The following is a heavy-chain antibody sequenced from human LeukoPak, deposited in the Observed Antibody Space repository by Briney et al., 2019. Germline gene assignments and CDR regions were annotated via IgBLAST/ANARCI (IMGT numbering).Heavy chain of an antibody. J-gene: IGHJ4*02. D-gene: IGHD5-24*01. V-gene: IGHV1-69*05. CDR3: ARAGGSTDGYNLDY. Sequence: ASVKVSCKASGVTFSSYAISWVRQAPGQGLEWMGGIIPIFGTANYAQKFQGRVTITTDESTSTAYMELSSLRSEDTAVYYCARAGGSTDGYNLDYWGQGTLVTVSS. CDR1: GVTFSSYA. CDR2: IIPIFGTA.